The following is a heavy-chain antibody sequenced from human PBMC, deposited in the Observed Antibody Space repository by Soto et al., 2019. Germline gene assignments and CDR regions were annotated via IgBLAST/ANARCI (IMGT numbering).Heavy chain of an antibody. V-gene: IGHV4-30-2*01. Sequence: PSETLSLTCGVSGGSISKDTFSWTWIRQPPGKGLEWIGDIYQSGSTFYNPSLKSRVTISIDTSRNQFSLKLTSVTAADTAVYYCARGIGYRTSSEKINWFDPWGQGIMVTVYS. CDR3: ARGIGYRTSSEKINWFDP. CDR1: GGSISKDTFS. J-gene: IGHJ5*02. CDR2: IYQSGST. D-gene: IGHD6-6*01.